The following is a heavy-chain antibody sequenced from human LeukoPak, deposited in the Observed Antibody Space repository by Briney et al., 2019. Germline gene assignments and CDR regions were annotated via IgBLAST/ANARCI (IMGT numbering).Heavy chain of an antibody. CDR2: ISGSGGST. J-gene: IGHJ4*02. Sequence: GGSLRLSCAASGFTFSSYAMSWVRQAPGKGLEWVSAISGSGGSTFYADSVKGRFTISRDNSKNTLFLQMNNLRVEDTAVYYCASRQWDLLDYWGQGTLVTVSS. CDR1: GFTFSSYA. D-gene: IGHD1-26*01. CDR3: ASRQWDLLDY. V-gene: IGHV3-23*01.